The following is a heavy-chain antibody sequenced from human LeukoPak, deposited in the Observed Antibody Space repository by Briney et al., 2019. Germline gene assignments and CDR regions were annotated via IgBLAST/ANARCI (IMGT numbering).Heavy chain of an antibody. D-gene: IGHD3-22*01. CDR1: GFTFSSYG. J-gene: IGHJ4*02. V-gene: IGHV3-23*01. CDR2: ISGSSGRT. Sequence: GSLRLSCAASGFTFSSYGMSWVRQAPGQGLEWVSTISGSSGRTFYADSVKGRFTISRDNSKNTLYLQMTSLRVEDTAVYYCARGGIFNPYELWGQGTLVTVSS. CDR3: ARGGIFNPYEL.